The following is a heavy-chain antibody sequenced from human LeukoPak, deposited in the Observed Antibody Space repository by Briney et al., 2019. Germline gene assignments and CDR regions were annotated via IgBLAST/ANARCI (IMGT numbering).Heavy chain of an antibody. CDR1: GYTFTSYG. V-gene: IGHV1-18*01. CDR2: ISAYNGNT. Sequence: GASVRVSCKASGYTFTSYGISWVRQAPGQGLEWMGWISAYNGNTNYAQKLQGRVTMTTDTSTSTAYMELRSLRSDDTAVYYCAKLTRSGYDYFWFDPWGQGTLVTVSS. D-gene: IGHD5-12*01. CDR3: AKLTRSGYDYFWFDP. J-gene: IGHJ5*02.